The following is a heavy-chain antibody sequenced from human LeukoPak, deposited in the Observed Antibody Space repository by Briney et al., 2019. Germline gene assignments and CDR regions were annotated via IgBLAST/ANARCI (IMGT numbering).Heavy chain of an antibody. CDR1: GGSFSGYY. D-gene: IGHD6-13*01. J-gene: IGHJ5*02. CDR3: ARALSSSWYWFDP. CDR2: INHSGST. V-gene: IGHV4-34*01. Sequence: SETLSLTCAVYGGSFSGYYWSWIRQPPGKGLEWIGEINHSGSTNYNPSLKSRVTISADTSKNQFSLKLSSVTAADTAVYYCARALSSSWYWFDPWGQGTLVTVSS.